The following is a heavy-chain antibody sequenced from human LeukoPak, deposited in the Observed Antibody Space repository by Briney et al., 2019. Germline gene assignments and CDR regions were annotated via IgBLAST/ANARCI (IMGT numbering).Heavy chain of an antibody. V-gene: IGHV1-46*01. J-gene: IGHJ4*02. CDR2: INPSGGRT. D-gene: IGHD3-22*01. CDR1: GYTFTSYY. Sequence: ASVKVSCKASGYTFTSYYMHSVRQPPGQGLEWMGVINPSGGRTSYDKKFQGRVTMTRDTSTSTVYMELSSLRSEDTAVYYCARDRRGSSGYYYALGYWGQGTLVTVSS. CDR3: ARDRRGSSGYYYALGY.